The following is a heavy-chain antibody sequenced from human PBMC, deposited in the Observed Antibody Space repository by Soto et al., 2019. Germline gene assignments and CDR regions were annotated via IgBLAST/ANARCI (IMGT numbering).Heavy chain of an antibody. CDR3: ARGRPRYCTNGVCYTLGPRDYDILTGYIY. CDR2: ISCSGVST. V-gene: IGHV3-23*01. D-gene: IGHD2-8*01. J-gene: IGHJ4*02. CDR1: VFTVSSYA. Sequence: GGSLRLSCAASVFTVSSYAMSWLRQAPVNGLECVSAISCSGVSTYYADSVKGRFTISRDNSKNTRYLQMNSLRAEDTAVYYCARGRPRYCTNGVCYTLGPRDYDILTGYIYWGQGTLVTVSS.